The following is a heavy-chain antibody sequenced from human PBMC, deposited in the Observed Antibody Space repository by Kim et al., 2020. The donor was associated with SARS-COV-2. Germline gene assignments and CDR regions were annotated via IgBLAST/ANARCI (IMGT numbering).Heavy chain of an antibody. Sequence: SETLSLTCTVSGGSISSYYWSWIRQPPGKGLEWIGYIYYSGSTNYNPSLKSRVTISVDTSKNQFSLKLSSVTAADTAVYYCARFSHPRRGEEVVVIHRAFDYWGQGTLVTVSS. J-gene: IGHJ4*02. CDR3: ARFSHPRRGEEVVVIHRAFDY. D-gene: IGHD3-22*01. CDR2: IYYSGST. CDR1: GGSISSYY. V-gene: IGHV4-59*08.